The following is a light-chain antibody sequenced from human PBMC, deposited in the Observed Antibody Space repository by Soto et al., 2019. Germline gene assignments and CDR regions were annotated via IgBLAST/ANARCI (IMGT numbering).Light chain of an antibody. CDR3: QQHSNWPRT. J-gene: IGKJ1*01. Sequence: EIVLTQYPGTLSLSPGERATLSCRASQSVSSYLAWYQQKPGRAPRLLIYDASNRATGIPARFSGSGSGTDFTLTISSLEPEDFAVYYCQQHSNWPRTFGQGTKVDI. CDR1: QSVSSY. CDR2: DAS. V-gene: IGKV3-11*01.